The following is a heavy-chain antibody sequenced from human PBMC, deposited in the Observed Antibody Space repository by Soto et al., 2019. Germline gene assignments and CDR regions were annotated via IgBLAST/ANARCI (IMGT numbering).Heavy chain of an antibody. V-gene: IGHV3-11*01. J-gene: IGHJ4*02. CDR3: ASVSVVVAATEYYFDY. CDR1: GFTFSDYY. CDR2: ISSSGSTI. Sequence: GGSLRLSCAASGFTFSDYYMSWIRQAPGKGLEWVSYISSSGSTIYYADSVKGRFTISRDNAKNSLYLQMNSLRAEDTAVYYCASVSVVVAATEYYFDYWGQGTLVTVSS. D-gene: IGHD2-15*01.